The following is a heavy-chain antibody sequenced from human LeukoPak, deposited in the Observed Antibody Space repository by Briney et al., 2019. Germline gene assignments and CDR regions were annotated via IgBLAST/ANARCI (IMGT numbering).Heavy chain of an antibody. V-gene: IGHV4-59*01. Sequence: SETLSLPCTVSGGSISSYYWSWIRQPPGKGLEWIGYIYYSGSTNYNPSLKSRVTISVDTSKNQFSLKLSSVTAADTAVYYCARSLGYSYGDHFYYWGQGTLVTVSS. J-gene: IGHJ4*02. CDR3: ARSLGYSYGDHFYY. CDR2: IYYSGST. CDR1: GGSISSYY. D-gene: IGHD5-18*01.